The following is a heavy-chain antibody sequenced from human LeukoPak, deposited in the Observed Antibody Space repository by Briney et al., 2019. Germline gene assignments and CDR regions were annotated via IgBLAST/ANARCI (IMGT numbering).Heavy chain of an antibody. Sequence: PSETLSLTCTVSGGPISSYYWSWIRQPPGKRLEWIGYIYYSGNTNYNPSLKSRVTISVDTSKNQFSLKLSSVTAADTAVYYCARGAGGAMPYWGKGTLVTVSS. CDR3: ARGAGGAMPY. V-gene: IGHV4-59*01. CDR2: IYYSGNT. J-gene: IGHJ4*02. D-gene: IGHD3-16*01. CDR1: GGPISSYY.